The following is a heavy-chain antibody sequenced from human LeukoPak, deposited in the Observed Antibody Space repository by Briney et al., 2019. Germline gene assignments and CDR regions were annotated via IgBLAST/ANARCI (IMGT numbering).Heavy chain of an antibody. CDR1: GFTFSSYS. Sequence: PGRSLRLSCVASGFTFSSYSINWVRQAPGKGLEWVSSISSTSTYIYYADSVKGRFTTSRDNAKSSLYLQMNSLRADDTAVYFCARDNYSGSFHVYWGQGTLVTVSS. CDR3: ARDNYSGSFHVY. V-gene: IGHV3-21*01. CDR2: ISSTSTYI. J-gene: IGHJ4*02. D-gene: IGHD1-26*01.